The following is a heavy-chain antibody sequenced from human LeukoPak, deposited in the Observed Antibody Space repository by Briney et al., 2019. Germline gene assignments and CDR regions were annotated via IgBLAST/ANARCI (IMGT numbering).Heavy chain of an antibody. Sequence: GGSLRLSCAASGFTFSSYSMNWVRQAPGKGLEWVSSISSRSSYIYYADSVKGRFTISRDNAKSSLYLQMNSLRAEDTAVYYCARVPSGSYSLDPWGQGTLVTVSS. J-gene: IGHJ5*02. CDR2: ISSRSSYI. CDR1: GFTFSSYS. D-gene: IGHD1-26*01. CDR3: ARVPSGSYSLDP. V-gene: IGHV3-21*01.